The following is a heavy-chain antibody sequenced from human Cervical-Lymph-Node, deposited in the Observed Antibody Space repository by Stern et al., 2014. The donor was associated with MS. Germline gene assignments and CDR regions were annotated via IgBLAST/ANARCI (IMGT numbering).Heavy chain of an antibody. J-gene: IGHJ4*02. V-gene: IGHV1-69*01. Sequence: QVQLVESGAEVKKPGSSVKVSCKASGGTFSNDVINWVRQAPGQGLYWMGGVIPTFGTTKYAQRFQGRVKITADESMSTAYMELSSLRSEDTALYYWATTFRWGQGTLITVSS. D-gene: IGHD3-16*01. CDR2: VIPTFGTT. CDR1: GGTFSNDV. CDR3: ATTFR.